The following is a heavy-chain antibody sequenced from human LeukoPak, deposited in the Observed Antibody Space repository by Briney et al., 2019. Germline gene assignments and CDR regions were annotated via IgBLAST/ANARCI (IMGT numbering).Heavy chain of an antibody. Sequence: GASVKVSCKASGYTFTGYYMHWVRQAPGQGLEWMGWINPNSGGTNYAQKFQGRVTMTRDTSISTAYMELSRLRSDDTAVYYCARGYYDSSGYHQFDYWGQGTLVTVSS. CDR1: GYTFTGYY. CDR2: INPNSGGT. V-gene: IGHV1-2*02. CDR3: ARGYYDSSGYHQFDY. J-gene: IGHJ4*02. D-gene: IGHD3-22*01.